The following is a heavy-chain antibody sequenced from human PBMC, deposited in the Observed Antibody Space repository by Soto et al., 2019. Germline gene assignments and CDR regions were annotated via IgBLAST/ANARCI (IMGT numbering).Heavy chain of an antibody. J-gene: IGHJ6*02. V-gene: IGHV1-46*01. CDR2: INPSGTTT. CDR3: SRPQTASHDYYGMDV. D-gene: IGHD2-2*01. Sequence: QVQLVQSGAEVKKPVASVKVSCKASGYTFTSYYMHWVRQAPGQGLEWMGIINPSGTTTDYAQKFQGRVTMTRDTSTSTYFMELNSLRSEDTSVYYCSRPQTASHDYYGMDVWGQGTKVTVSS. CDR1: GYTFTSYY.